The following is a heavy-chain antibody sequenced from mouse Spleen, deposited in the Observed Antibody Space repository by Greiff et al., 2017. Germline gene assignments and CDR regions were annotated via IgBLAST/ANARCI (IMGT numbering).Heavy chain of an antibody. J-gene: IGHJ4*01. D-gene: IGHD1-1*01. CDR2: IWRGGST. CDR1: GFSLTSYG. Sequence: VKVVESGPGLVQPSQSLSITCTVSGFSLTSYGVHWVRQSPGKGLEWLGVIWRGGSTDYNAAFMSRLSITKDNSKSQVFFKMNSLQADDTAIYYCAQNYYGSAYYAMDYWGQGTSVTVSS. CDR3: AQNYYGSAYYAMDY. V-gene: IGHV2-5*01.